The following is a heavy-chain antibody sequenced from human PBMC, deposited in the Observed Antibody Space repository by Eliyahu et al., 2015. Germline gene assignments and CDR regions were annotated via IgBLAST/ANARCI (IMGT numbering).Heavy chain of an antibody. J-gene: IGHJ5*02. V-gene: IGHV1-18*01. CDR1: GYIFTSYX. Sequence: QVQLVQSGAEVKKPGASVKVSXKAXGYIFTSYXXXWVRXAPGKGLEWMGWISAYNGNTNYAQKVQDRVTMTTDTSTSTAYMDLRSLRSDDTAVYYCVRDGGFSSSWLDPWGQGTLVTVSS. CDR2: ISAYNGNT. CDR3: VRDGGFSSSWLDP. D-gene: IGHD6-13*01.